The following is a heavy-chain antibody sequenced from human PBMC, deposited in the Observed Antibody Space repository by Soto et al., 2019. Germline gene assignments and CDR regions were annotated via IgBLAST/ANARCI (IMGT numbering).Heavy chain of an antibody. V-gene: IGHV1-18*01. Sequence: QIQLVQSGGEVKKPGASVKVSCKSSGYNFISHSITWVRQAPGQGLEWMGRISAYNGNTNHAQKFQGRLTMTTDTSASTAYMELRSLRAGDTAVYYCAICAFCGCAPGCRDSDVLGQGTTVTVSS. J-gene: IGHJ6*02. CDR3: AICAFCGCAPGCRDSDV. CDR2: ISAYNGNT. CDR1: GYNFISHS. D-gene: IGHD2-21*01.